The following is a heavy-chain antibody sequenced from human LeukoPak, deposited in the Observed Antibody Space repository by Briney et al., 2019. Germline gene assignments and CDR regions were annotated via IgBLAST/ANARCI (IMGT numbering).Heavy chain of an antibody. D-gene: IGHD2-15*01. Sequence: ASVKVSCKASGYTFTSYGISWVRQAPGQGLEWMGWISAYNGNTNYAQKLQGRVTMTTDTSTSTAYMELRSLRSDDTAVYYCARDSVWVVVAARPGALDYWGQGTLVTVSS. CDR1: GYTFTSYG. V-gene: IGHV1-18*01. J-gene: IGHJ4*02. CDR2: ISAYNGNT. CDR3: ARDSVWVVVAARPGALDY.